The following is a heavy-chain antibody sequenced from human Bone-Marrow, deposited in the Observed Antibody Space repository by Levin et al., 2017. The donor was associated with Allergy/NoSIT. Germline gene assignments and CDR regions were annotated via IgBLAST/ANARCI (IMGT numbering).Heavy chain of an antibody. J-gene: IGHJ5*02. CDR3: ARDIDFGGSDFDH. Sequence: GGSLRLSCAASGFNFRDYSMHWVRQAPGKGLEWVAVTSYVGTDKHYSDSVKGRFAISRDTSKKTVYLQMNSLRDEDTALYYCARDIDFGGSDFDHWGQGTLVTVSS. V-gene: IGHV3-30*09. CDR2: TSYVGTDK. D-gene: IGHD4-23*01. CDR1: GFNFRDYS.